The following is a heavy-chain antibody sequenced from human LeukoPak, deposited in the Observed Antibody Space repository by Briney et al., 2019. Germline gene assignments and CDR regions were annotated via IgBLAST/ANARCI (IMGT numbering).Heavy chain of an antibody. J-gene: IGHJ4*02. Sequence: GGSLRLSCAASGITFSSYGMSWVRQAPGKGLEWVSSISSTGGTTYYADSVKGRFTISRDNSKNTLYLQMTSLRAEDSAVYYCAKEIRGFGDYWGQGILVTVSS. D-gene: IGHD3-10*01. V-gene: IGHV3-23*01. CDR1: GITFSSYG. CDR2: ISSTGGTT. CDR3: AKEIRGFGDY.